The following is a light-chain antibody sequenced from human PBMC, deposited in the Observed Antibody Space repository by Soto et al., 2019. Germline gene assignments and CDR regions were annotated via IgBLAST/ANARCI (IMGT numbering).Light chain of an antibody. CDR1: QGISSY. Sequence: IRMTQSPSSLSASTGDRVTITCRASQGISSYLAWYQQKPGKAPKLLIYAASTLQSGVPSRFSGSGSGTEFTLTISSLQPEDFAVYYCQQYNNWPPITFGQGTRLEIK. V-gene: IGKV1-8*01. CDR3: QQYNNWPPIT. CDR2: AAS. J-gene: IGKJ5*01.